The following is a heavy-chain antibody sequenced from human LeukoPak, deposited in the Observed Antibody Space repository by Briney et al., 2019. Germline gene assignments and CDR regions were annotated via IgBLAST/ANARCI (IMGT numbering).Heavy chain of an antibody. CDR2: IYYSGGT. J-gene: IGHJ1*01. CDR1: GGSISSGGYF. D-gene: IGHD6-6*01. V-gene: IGHV4-31*03. Sequence: SQTLSLTCTVSGGSISSGGYFWSWIRQHPGKGLEWIGYIYYSGGTYYNPSLQSRVTISVDTSKNQFSLNLNSVTAADTAVYYCARGGAARLHFQNWGQGTLVTVSS. CDR3: ARGGAARLHFQN.